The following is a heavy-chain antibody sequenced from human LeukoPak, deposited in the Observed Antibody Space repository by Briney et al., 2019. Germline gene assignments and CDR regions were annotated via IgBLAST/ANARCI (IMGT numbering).Heavy chain of an antibody. CDR3: AKDPDILLWFGESGADAFDI. CDR2: ISGGGST. Sequence: PGGCLRHSCVAPGFIFNNYAMTWVRQAPGKGLEWVSAISGGGSTYYADSVKGRFTISRDNPKNALYLQMNSLRAEDTAVYYCAKDPDILLWFGESGADAFDIWGQGTMVTVSS. J-gene: IGHJ3*02. V-gene: IGHV3-23*01. D-gene: IGHD3-10*01. CDR1: GFIFNNYA.